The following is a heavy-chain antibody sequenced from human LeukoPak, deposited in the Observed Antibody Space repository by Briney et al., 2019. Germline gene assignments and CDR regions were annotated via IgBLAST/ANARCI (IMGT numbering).Heavy chain of an antibody. J-gene: IGHJ4*02. V-gene: IGHV3-23*01. CDR3: AKVASGYDTRDY. Sequence: GWSLRLSCAASGFTFSSYAMSWVRQAPGKGLAWVSAIGGSGGSTYYTDSVKGRFTISRENSKNTLYLQMNSLRAEDTAVYYCAKVASGYDTRDYWGQGTLVTVSS. CDR2: IGGSGGST. CDR1: GFTFSSYA. D-gene: IGHD5-12*01.